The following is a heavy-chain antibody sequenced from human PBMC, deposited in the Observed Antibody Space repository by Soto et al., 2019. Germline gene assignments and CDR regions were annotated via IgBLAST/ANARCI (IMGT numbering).Heavy chain of an antibody. CDR2: MNPGSGDT. CDR1: GYIFTNND. J-gene: IGHJ5*02. Sequence: ASVKVSCKASGYIFTNNDVSWVRQATGQGLEWMGWMNPGSGDTGYAQKFQGRVTMTRDISIATAYMELSSLRSDDTAIYYCARMATFGSLNWFDPWGQGTLVTVXS. CDR3: ARMATFGSLNWFDP. V-gene: IGHV1-8*01. D-gene: IGHD3-16*01.